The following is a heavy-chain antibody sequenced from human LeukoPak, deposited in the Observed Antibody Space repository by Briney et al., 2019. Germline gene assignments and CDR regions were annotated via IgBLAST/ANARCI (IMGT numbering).Heavy chain of an antibody. Sequence: PSGTLSLTCAVSGGSISSSNWWSWVRQPPGKGLEWIGEIYHSGSTNYNPSLKSRVTISVDKSKNQFSLKLSSVTAADTAVYYCARDLNYYDSSGYPNWFDPWGQGTLVTVSS. CDR2: IYHSGST. CDR3: ARDLNYYDSSGYPNWFDP. CDR1: GGSISSSNW. J-gene: IGHJ5*02. D-gene: IGHD3-22*01. V-gene: IGHV4-4*02.